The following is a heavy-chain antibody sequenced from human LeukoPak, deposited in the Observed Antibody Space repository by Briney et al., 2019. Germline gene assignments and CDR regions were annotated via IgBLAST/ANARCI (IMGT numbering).Heavy chain of an antibody. CDR1: GFTVSSNY. V-gene: IGHV3-66*01. J-gene: IGHJ6*02. CDR3: ANYYDSSYGMGV. Sequence: GGSLRLSCAASGFTVSSNYMSWVRQAPGKGLEWVSVIYSGGSKYYADSVKGRFTVSRDNAKNTLYLQMNSLRAEDTAVYDCANYYDSSYGMGVWGQGTTVTVSS. D-gene: IGHD3-22*01. CDR2: IYSGGSK.